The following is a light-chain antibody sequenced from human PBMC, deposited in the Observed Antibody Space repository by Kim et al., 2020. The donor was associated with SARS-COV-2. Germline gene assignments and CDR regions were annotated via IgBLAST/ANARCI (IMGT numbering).Light chain of an antibody. CDR2: GKN. Sequence: VALGQKVRITCQGDGRRSKYATWYQQKPGQAPILVIYGKNKRRSGSPDRFSGSSAGNTASLTITGTQAGDEADYYCNSRDSNDNVVFGGGTQLTVL. CDR1: GRRSKY. CDR3: NSRDSNDNVV. V-gene: IGLV3-19*01. J-gene: IGLJ2*01.